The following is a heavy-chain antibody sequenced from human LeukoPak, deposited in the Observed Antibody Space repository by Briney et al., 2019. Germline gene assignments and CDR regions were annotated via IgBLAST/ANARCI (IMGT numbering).Heavy chain of an antibody. CDR1: GYTLTELS. J-gene: IGHJ4*02. Sequence: ASVKVSCKVSGYTLTELSMHWVRQAPGKGLEWMGGFDPEDGETIYAQKFQGRVTITRNTSISTAYMELSSLRFDDTAIYYCAIGAYHYGSGSYRSYFDYWGQGTLVRVSS. V-gene: IGHV1-24*01. D-gene: IGHD3-10*01. CDR3: AIGAYHYGSGSYRSYFDY. CDR2: FDPEDGET.